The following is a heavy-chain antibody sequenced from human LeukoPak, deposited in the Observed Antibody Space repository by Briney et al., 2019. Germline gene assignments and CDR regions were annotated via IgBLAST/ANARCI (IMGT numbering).Heavy chain of an antibody. CDR1: GASISSYY. Sequence: ASETLSLTCTVSGASISSYYWSWIRQHPGKGLEWIGYIYYSGSTYYNPSLKSRVTISVDTSKNQFSLKLSSVTAADTAVYYCARGRKQQLTPYNWFDPWGQGTLVTVSS. V-gene: IGHV4-59*06. CDR2: IYYSGST. J-gene: IGHJ5*02. CDR3: ARGRKQQLTPYNWFDP. D-gene: IGHD6-13*01.